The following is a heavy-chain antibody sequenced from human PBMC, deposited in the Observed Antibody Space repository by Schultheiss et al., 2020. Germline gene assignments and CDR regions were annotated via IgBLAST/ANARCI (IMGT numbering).Heavy chain of an antibody. CDR1: GLTFSSYA. D-gene: IGHD5-18*01. V-gene: IGHV3-23*01. CDR2: ISSGSST. CDR3: AKSPKQLWLYLDS. J-gene: IGHJ4*02. Sequence: GGSLRLSCAPSGLTFSSYAMSWVRQAPGKGLEWVSAISSGSSTFYAESVRGRFTISRDISKNTLYLQMNSLRAEDTAVYYCAKSPKQLWLYLDSWGQGTLVTVSS.